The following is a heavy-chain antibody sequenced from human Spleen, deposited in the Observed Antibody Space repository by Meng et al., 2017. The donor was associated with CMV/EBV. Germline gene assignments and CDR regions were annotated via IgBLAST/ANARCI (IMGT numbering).Heavy chain of an antibody. CDR2: INANSGDT. D-gene: IGHD3-3*01. V-gene: IGHV1-2*02. J-gene: IGHJ6*02. CDR1: GYTFIGYY. CDR3: ARTFFSGSFWGGSSSKFYYGMDV. Sequence: ASVKVSCXXSGYTFIGYYMHWVRQAPGQGLEWMGWINANSGDTKYAQNFQGRVTMTRDTSISTGYVELSRLTSDDTAVYYCARTFFSGSFWGGSSSKFYYGMDVWGQGTTVTVSS.